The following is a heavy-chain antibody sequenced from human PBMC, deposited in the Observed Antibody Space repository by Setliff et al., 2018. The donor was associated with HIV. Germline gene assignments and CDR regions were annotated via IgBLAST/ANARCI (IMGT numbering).Heavy chain of an antibody. CDR2: IFHSGST. Sequence: TSETLSLTCTVSGGAMSGFYWSWIRRPPGKGLEYIGDIFHSGSTNYDYSLRSRVTISIDTSRNIFSLRLTSVTAADTAIYYCARRKSFALSPFDSWGQGALVTVSS. J-gene: IGHJ4*02. CDR1: GGAMSGFY. CDR3: ARRKSFALSPFDS. D-gene: IGHD3-16*01. V-gene: IGHV4-59*08.